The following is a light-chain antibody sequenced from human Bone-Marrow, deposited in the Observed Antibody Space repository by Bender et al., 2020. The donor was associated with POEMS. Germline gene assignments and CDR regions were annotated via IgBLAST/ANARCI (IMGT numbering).Light chain of an antibody. V-gene: IGLV2-14*03. Sequence: QSALTQPASVSGSPGQSITITCTGTSSDVGYYNYVSWYQQHAGEAPRLIIFDVSNRPSGVSNRFSGSKSGNTASLTISGLQAEDEGDYYCQSYDNSLGGWVFGGGTKLTVL. CDR2: DVS. CDR1: SSDVGYYNY. CDR3: QSYDNSLGGWV. J-gene: IGLJ3*02.